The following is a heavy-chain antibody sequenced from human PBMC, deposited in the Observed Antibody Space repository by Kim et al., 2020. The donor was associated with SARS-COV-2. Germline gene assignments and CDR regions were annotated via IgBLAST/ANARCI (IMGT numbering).Heavy chain of an antibody. CDR2: ISPNNGAT. CDR1: GYPFSGFY. CDR3: ARGSDYHGLDV. V-gene: IGHV1-2*02. Sequence: ASVKVSCKTSGYPFSGFYIHWVRQAPGQGLEWMGWISPNNGATKYAEASQGRVTMTRDTSINTAYLELRRVKSDDTAIYFCARGSDYHGLDVWGQGTTVTVSS. J-gene: IGHJ6*02.